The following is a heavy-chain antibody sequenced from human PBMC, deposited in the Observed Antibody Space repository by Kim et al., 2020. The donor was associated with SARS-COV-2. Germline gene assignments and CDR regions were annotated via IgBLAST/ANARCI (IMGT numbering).Heavy chain of an antibody. CDR3: TREYYYDSSGYYYGMDV. D-gene: IGHD3-22*01. J-gene: IGHJ6*02. Sequence: VKGRLTISRDDSKSIAYLQMNSLKTEDTAVYYCTREYYYDSSGYYYGMDVWGQGTTVTVSS. V-gene: IGHV3-49*02.